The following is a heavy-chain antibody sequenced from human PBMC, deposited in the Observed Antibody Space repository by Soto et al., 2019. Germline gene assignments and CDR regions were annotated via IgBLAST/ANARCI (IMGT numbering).Heavy chain of an antibody. CDR1: GFTFDDYA. CDR3: AKDIVRGSGWYYFDY. CDR2: ISWNSGSI. J-gene: IGHJ4*02. D-gene: IGHD6-19*01. V-gene: IGHV3-9*01. Sequence: EVQLVESGGGLVQPGRSLRLSCAASGFTFDDYAMHWVRQAPGKGLEWVSGISWNSGSIGYADSVKGRFTISRDNAKNSLYLQMNSLRAEDTALYYCAKDIVRGSGWYYFDYWGQGTLVTVSS.